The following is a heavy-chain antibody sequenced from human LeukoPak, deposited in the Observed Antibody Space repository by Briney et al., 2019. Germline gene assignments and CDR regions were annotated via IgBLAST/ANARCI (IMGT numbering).Heavy chain of an antibody. J-gene: IGHJ3*02. CDR1: GFTFSIYA. CDR2: VSGSGGTT. Sequence: GGSLRLSCAASGFTFSIYAINWVRQAPGKGLEWVSGVSGSGGTTHYADSVKGRFTISRDNSRTPVYLQMNSLRAEDTAVYFSAKDLGDVDISGYYRPGAFDIWGQGTMVTVSS. CDR3: AKDLGDVDISGYYRPGAFDI. D-gene: IGHD3-22*01. V-gene: IGHV3-23*01.